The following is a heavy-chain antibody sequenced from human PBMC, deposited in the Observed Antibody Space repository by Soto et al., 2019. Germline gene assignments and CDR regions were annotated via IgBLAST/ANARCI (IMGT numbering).Heavy chain of an antibody. CDR3: ARVGARYTSRWHVIDL. V-gene: IGHV4-61*01. D-gene: IGHD6-13*01. J-gene: IGHJ3*01. CDR2: IFYRGTT. CDR1: GGSVSSDSYY. Sequence: SETLSLTCSVSGGSVSSDSYYWSWLRPPPGKGLDWIGYIFYRGTTNYDPSLKSRVTISVDTSKNQFSLKLSPVTAAATAVYYCARVGARYTSRWHVIDLWGQGTMVTVSS.